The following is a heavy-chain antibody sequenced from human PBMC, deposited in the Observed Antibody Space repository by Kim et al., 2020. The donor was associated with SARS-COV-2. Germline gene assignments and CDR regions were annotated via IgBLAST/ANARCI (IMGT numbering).Heavy chain of an antibody. D-gene: IGHD3-10*01. CDR3: AREMVRDSGYFDL. V-gene: IGHV4-31*01. J-gene: IGHJ2*01. Sequence: SIPSRKSQVTISVDASKNQFSLKLSAVTAADTAVYYCAREMVRDSGYFDLWGRGTLVTVSS.